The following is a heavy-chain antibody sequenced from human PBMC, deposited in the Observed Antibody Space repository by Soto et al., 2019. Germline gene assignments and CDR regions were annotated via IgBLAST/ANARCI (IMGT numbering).Heavy chain of an antibody. D-gene: IGHD1-1*01. CDR2: ISWNSGSI. CDR1: GFTFDDYA. Sequence: GGSLRLSCAASGFTFDDYAMHWVRQAPGKGLEWVSGISWNSGSIGYADSVKGRFTISRDNAKNSLYLQMNSLRAEDTALYYCARYRDYYDMDVWGQGTTVTVSS. V-gene: IGHV3-9*01. J-gene: IGHJ6*02. CDR3: ARYRDYYDMDV.